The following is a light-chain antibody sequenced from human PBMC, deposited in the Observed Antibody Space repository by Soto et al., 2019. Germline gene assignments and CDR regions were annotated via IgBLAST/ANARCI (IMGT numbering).Light chain of an antibody. CDR1: GSDVGGYNY. V-gene: IGLV2-14*01. CDR2: EVS. CDR3: SSYTSSSSLKWV. Sequence: QSALTQPASVSGSPGQSITISCTGTGSDVGGYNYVSWYQQHPGKAPKLMIYEVSNRPSGVSNRFSGSQSGNTASLTISGLQAEDAAEYYCSSYTSSSSLKWVFGGGTKLTVL. J-gene: IGLJ3*02.